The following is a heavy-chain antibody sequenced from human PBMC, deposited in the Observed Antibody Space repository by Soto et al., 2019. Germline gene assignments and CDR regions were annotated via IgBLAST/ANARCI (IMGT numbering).Heavy chain of an antibody. Sequence: GSLRLSCAASGFTFSSYGMHWVRQAPGKGLEWVAVISYDGSNKYYADSVKGRFTISRDNSKNTLYLQMSSLRAEDTAVYYCAKNRDTYGDYADCWGQGTLVTVSS. CDR3: AKNRDTYGDYADC. CDR2: ISYDGSNK. J-gene: IGHJ4*02. D-gene: IGHD4-17*01. V-gene: IGHV3-30*18. CDR1: GFTFSSYG.